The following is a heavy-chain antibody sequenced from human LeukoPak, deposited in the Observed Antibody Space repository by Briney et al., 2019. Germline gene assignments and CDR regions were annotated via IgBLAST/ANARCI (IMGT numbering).Heavy chain of an antibody. V-gene: IGHV3-21*01. D-gene: IGHD4-17*01. Sequence: GGSLRLSCAASGFTFSSYSMNWVRQAPGKGLEWVSSISSSSSYIYYADSVKGRFTISRDNAKNSLYLQMNSLRAEDTAVYYCARDKLYGPSWDYWGQGTLVTVSS. J-gene: IGHJ4*02. CDR2: ISSSSSYI. CDR3: ARDKLYGPSWDY. CDR1: GFTFSSYS.